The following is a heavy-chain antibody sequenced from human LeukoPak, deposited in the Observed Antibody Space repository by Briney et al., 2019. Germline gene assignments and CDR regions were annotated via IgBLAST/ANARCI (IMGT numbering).Heavy chain of an antibody. D-gene: IGHD1-20*01. Sequence: SETLSLTCAVAGDSISSGYYLGWIRQPPGKGLEWIGTIYHTGSTYSNPSLKSRVTISVDTSKNLFSLKLSSVTAADTAVYYCARVNWNPDYWGQGTLVTVSS. CDR3: ARVNWNPDY. CDR1: GDSISSGYY. J-gene: IGHJ4*02. V-gene: IGHV4-38-2*01. CDR2: IYHTGST.